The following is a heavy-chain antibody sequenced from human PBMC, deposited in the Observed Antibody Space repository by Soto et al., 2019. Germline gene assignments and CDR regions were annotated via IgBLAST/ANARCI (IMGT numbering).Heavy chain of an antibody. CDR1: VYTFTGYY. CDR2: SNPNSGGT. D-gene: IGHD2-2*01. V-gene: IGHV1-2*02. CDR3: SRMIPAPFSSFDS. J-gene: IGHJ5*01. Sequence: AVKVSFKASVYTFTGYYMHSVRPAPGQGHEWMGWSNPNSGGTNYAQKFQGRVTMTRDTSIITAYMELSRLTADATAGCYCSRMIPAPFSSFDSPGQAPVLTVS.